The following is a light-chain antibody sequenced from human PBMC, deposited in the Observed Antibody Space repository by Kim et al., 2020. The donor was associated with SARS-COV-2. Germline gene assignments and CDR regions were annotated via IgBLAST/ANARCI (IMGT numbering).Light chain of an antibody. CDR2: YDS. V-gene: IGLV3-21*04. CDR1: NIGSKS. CDR3: QVWDSSSDHPRGV. J-gene: IGLJ3*02. Sequence: SYELTQPPSVSVAPGKTAGITCGGNNIGSKSVHWYQQKPGQAPVLVIYYDSDRPSGIPERFSGSNSGNTATLTISRVEAGDEADYYCQVWDSSSDHPRGVFGGGTQLTVL.